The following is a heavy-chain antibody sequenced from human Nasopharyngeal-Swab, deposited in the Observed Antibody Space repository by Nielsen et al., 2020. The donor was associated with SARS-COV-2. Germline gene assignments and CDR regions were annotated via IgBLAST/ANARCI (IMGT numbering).Heavy chain of an antibody. Sequence: WVRQAPGQGLEWMGIISPSGGSTGYAQKFQGRVTMTTDTSTSTAYMELRSLRSDDTAVYYCARDWGYYYGSGSYFLPNNWFDPWGQGTLVAVSS. CDR2: ISPSGGST. CDR3: ARDWGYYYGSGSYFLPNNWFDP. D-gene: IGHD3-10*01. J-gene: IGHJ5*02. V-gene: IGHV1-46*01.